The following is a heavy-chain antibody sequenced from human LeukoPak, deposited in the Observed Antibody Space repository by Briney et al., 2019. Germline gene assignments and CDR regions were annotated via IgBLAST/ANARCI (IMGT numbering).Heavy chain of an antibody. V-gene: IGHV1-18*01. CDR3: AREVPYDSSRYYQPFDY. CDR1: GYTFTSYG. Sequence: ASVKVSCKASGYTFTSYGISWVRQAPGQGLEWMAWISAYNGNTNYAQKLQGRVTMTTDTSTSTAYMELRSLRSDDTAVYYCAREVPYDSSRYYQPFDYWGQGTLVTVSS. D-gene: IGHD3-22*01. CDR2: ISAYNGNT. J-gene: IGHJ4*02.